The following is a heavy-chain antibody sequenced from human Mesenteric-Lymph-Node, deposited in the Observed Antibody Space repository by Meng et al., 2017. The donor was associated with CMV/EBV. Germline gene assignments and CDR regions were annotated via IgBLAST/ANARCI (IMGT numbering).Heavy chain of an antibody. V-gene: IGHV3-66*01. Sequence: ELHLVESVGGLVQAGGSLRLSCAASGFNVRDKYMSWVRQAPGKGLEWVCIIYRGDNTYYIDSVKDRFTVSRDNSKNTMYLQMNSLRVEDTAVYYCTGDSVSNPNLDYWGQGTLVTVFS. CDR1: GFNVRDKY. D-gene: IGHD3-10*01. CDR3: TGDSVSNPNLDY. CDR2: IYRGDNT. J-gene: IGHJ4*02.